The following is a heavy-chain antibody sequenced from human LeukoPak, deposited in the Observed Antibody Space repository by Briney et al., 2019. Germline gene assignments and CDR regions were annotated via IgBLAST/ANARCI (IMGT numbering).Heavy chain of an antibody. D-gene: IGHD1-26*01. CDR3: ASSGSYHGWFDY. CDR2: IYYSGST. J-gene: IGHJ4*02. V-gene: IGHV4-59*08. CDR1: GGSISSYY. Sequence: KSSETLSLTCTVSGGSISSYYWSWIRQPPGKGLEWIGYIYYSGSTNYNPSLKSRVTISVDTSKNQFSLKLSSVTAADTAVYYCASSGSYHGWFDYWGQGTLVTVSS.